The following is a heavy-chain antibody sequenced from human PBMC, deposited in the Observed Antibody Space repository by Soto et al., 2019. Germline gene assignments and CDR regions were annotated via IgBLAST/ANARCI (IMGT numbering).Heavy chain of an antibody. V-gene: IGHV3-23*01. CDR3: ARGRKYCGPTSWFQYFDY. D-gene: IGHD2-21*01. J-gene: IGHJ4*02. Sequence: EVQLLDSGGGLVQPGGSLRLSCTTSGFIFSNYARNWVRQAPGKGLERVSVISDNGGSTYYADSVKGRFTITRDYSKTPIYLHMNSLSPEDTAVYYCARGRKYCGPTSWFQYFDYWGQGTLVTVSS. CDR2: ISDNGGST. CDR1: GFIFSNYA.